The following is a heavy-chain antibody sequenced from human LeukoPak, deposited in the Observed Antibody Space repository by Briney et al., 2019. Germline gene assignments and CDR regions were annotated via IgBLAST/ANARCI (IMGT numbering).Heavy chain of an antibody. J-gene: IGHJ4*02. Sequence: GGSLRLSCAASGFTFSDYYMSWIRQAPGKGLEWVSYISSSSSTIYYADSVKGRFTISRDNAKNSLYLQMNSLRAEDTAVYYCARSPNFGGFWSGYLLDYWGQGTLVTVSS. CDR1: GFTFSDYY. CDR2: ISSSSSTI. D-gene: IGHD3-3*01. V-gene: IGHV3-11*04. CDR3: ARSPNFGGFWSGYLLDY.